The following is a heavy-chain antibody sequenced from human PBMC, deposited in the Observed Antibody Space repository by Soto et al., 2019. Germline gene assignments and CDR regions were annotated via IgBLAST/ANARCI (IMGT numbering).Heavy chain of an antibody. J-gene: IGHJ6*02. CDR1: GGTFSSYT. CDR2: IIPILGIA. V-gene: IGHV1-69*04. Sequence: ASVKVSCKASGGTFSSYTISWVRQAPGQGLEWMGRIIPILGIANYAQKFQGRVTITADESTSTAYMELSSLRSEDTAVYYCARDDASSVRREFQIAARPHYYYGMDVWGQGTTVTVSS. CDR3: ARDDASSVRREFQIAARPHYYYGMDV. D-gene: IGHD6-6*01.